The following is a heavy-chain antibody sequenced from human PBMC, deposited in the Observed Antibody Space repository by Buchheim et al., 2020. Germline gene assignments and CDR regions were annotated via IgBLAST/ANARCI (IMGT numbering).Heavy chain of an antibody. CDR1: GFTFSSYG. D-gene: IGHD6-13*01. CDR2: IWYDGSNK. V-gene: IGHV3-30*18. CDR3: AKDRYSTSRYFDY. J-gene: IGHJ4*02. Sequence: QVQLVECGGGVVQPGRSLRLSCAASGFTFSSYGMHWVRQAPGKGPEWVAIIWYDGSNKYYSDFVKGRFTISRDNSKDTLYLQMNSLRAEDTAVYYCAKDRYSTSRYFDYWGQGTL.